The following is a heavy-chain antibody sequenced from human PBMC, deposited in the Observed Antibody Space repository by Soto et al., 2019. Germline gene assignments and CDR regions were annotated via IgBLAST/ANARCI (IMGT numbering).Heavy chain of an antibody. J-gene: IGHJ4*02. CDR2: INKDGSYK. CDR3: ARGGGNFDQ. V-gene: IGHV3-7*04. CDR1: EFTLSGYW. Sequence: EVQLVESGGGLVQPGGSLRLTCAASEFTLSGYWMSWVRQAPGIGLEWVANINKDGSYKRYVDSVKGRFTISRDNAKNSLYLQMNSLRVDDTAVYYCARGGGNFDQWGQGTLVTVSS. D-gene: IGHD3-16*01.